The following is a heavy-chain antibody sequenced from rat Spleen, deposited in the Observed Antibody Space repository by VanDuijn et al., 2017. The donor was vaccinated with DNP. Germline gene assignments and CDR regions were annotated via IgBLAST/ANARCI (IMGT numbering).Heavy chain of an antibody. J-gene: IGHJ2*01. V-gene: IGHV3-1*01. CDR3: ARQPMGMDY. CDR2: ISYSGTT. D-gene: IGHD1-7*01. Sequence: EVQLQESGPGLVKPSQSLSLTCSVTGYSITRNYWGWIRKFPGNKVEWIGHISYSGTTSYNPSLIRRISITRDTSKNQFFLQLNSVTTEDTATYYCARQPMGMDYWGQGVMVTVSS. CDR1: GYSITRNY.